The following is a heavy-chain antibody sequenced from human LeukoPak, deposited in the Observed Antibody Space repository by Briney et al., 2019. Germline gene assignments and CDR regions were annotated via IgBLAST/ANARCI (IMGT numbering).Heavy chain of an antibody. CDR1: GYSISSGSY. Sequence: PSETLSLTCTVSGYSISSGSYWGWIRQPPGKGLEWIGSISYTGTTYYNPSLKSRVTISLDTSKNQFSLKLISVTAADTALYYCAREGPHGSGIYYNPLDYWGQGALVIVSS. J-gene: IGHJ4*02. V-gene: IGHV4-38-2*02. D-gene: IGHD3-10*01. CDR3: AREGPHGSGIYYNPLDY. CDR2: ISYTGTT.